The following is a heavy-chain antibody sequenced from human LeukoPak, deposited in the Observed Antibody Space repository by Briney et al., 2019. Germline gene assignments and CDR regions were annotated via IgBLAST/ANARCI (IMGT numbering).Heavy chain of an antibody. V-gene: IGHV4-34*01. CDR3: ARGETVNCSSTSCPGWFDP. Sequence: SETLSLTCAVYGGSFSGYYWSWIRQPPGKGLEWIGEINHSGSTNYNPSLKSRVTISVDTSKNQFSLKLGSVTAADTAVYYCARGETVNCSSTSCPGWFDPWGQGTLVTVSS. J-gene: IGHJ5*02. CDR1: GGSFSGYY. CDR2: INHSGST. D-gene: IGHD2-2*01.